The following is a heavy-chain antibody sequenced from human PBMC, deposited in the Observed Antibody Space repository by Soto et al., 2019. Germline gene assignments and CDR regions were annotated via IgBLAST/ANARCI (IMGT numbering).Heavy chain of an antibody. J-gene: IGHJ5*02. CDR2: ISYDGSNK. Sequence: GGSLRLSCAASGFTFSSYAMHWVRQAPGKGLEWVAVISYDGSNKYYAGSVKGRFTISRDNSKNTLYLQMNSLRAEDTAVYYCVRDHVFTYYYGSGRGWFDPWGQGTLVTVSS. D-gene: IGHD3-10*01. V-gene: IGHV3-30-3*01. CDR3: VRDHVFTYYYGSGRGWFDP. CDR1: GFTFSSYA.